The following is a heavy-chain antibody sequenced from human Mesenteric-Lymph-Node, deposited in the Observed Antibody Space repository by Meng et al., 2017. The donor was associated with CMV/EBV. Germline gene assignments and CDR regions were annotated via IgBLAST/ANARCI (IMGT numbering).Heavy chain of an antibody. CDR1: GGSFSDYY. D-gene: IGHD6-13*01. V-gene: IGHV4-34*01. J-gene: IGHJ4*02. CDR2: INHSGGT. Sequence: VFGGSFSDYYWTWIRQPPGKGLEWIGEINHSGGTNYNPSLKSRVTISVDTSKNHFSLKLSSVTAADTAVYYCATGRIGYSSTWDYFWGQGTLVTVSS. CDR3: ATGRIGYSSTWDYF.